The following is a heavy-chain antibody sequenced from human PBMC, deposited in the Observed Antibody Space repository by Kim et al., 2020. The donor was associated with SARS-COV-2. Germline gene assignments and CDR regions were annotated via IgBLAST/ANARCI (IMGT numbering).Heavy chain of an antibody. D-gene: IGHD3-3*01. V-gene: IGHV7-4-1*02. Sequence: ASVKVSCKASGYTFTSYAMNWVRQAPGQGLXWMGWINTNTGNPTYAQGFTGRFVFSLDTSVSTAYLQISSLKAEDTAVYYCASTFWSGYTSWFDPWGQGTLVTVSS. J-gene: IGHJ5*02. CDR2: INTNTGNP. CDR1: GYTFTSYA. CDR3: ASTFWSGYTSWFDP.